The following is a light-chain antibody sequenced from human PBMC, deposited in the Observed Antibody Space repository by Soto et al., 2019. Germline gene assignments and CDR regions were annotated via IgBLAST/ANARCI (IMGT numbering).Light chain of an antibody. Sequence: QSVLTQPPSAPGSPGQSVTISCTGTSSDVGGYNYVSWYQQHPGKAPKVVIYEVSKRPSGVPDRFSGSKSGNTASLTVSGLQAEDEADYYCTSYVGGNNHYVFGTGTKVTVL. V-gene: IGLV2-8*01. CDR2: EVS. J-gene: IGLJ1*01. CDR1: SSDVGGYNY. CDR3: TSYVGGNNHYV.